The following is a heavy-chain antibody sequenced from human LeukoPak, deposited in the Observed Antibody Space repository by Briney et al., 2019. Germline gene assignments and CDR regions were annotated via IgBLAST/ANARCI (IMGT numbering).Heavy chain of an antibody. CDR2: ITMSSSFI. CDR3: ARVFRDYYFDY. V-gene: IGHV3-21*01. Sequence: GGSLRLSCAASGFTFRLYAMNWVRQAPGKGLEWVSSITMSSSFIYYADSVKGRFTISRDNAKNSVFLQMNSLRAEDTAVYYCARVFRDYYFDYWGQGALVTVSS. CDR1: GFTFRLYA. D-gene: IGHD3-9*01. J-gene: IGHJ4*02.